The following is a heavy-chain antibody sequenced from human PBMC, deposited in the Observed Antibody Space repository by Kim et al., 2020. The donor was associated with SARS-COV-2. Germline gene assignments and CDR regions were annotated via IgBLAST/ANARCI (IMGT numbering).Heavy chain of an antibody. D-gene: IGHD6-19*01. CDR3: ARGYSSGWLDAFDI. J-gene: IGHJ3*02. V-gene: IGHV1-46*01. Sequence: APKFQGRVTMTRDTSTSTVYMELSSLRSEDTAVYYCARGYSSGWLDAFDIWGQGTMVTVSS.